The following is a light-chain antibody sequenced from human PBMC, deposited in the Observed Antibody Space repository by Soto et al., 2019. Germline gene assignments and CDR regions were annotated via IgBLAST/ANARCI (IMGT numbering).Light chain of an antibody. V-gene: IGKV1-5*03. CDR3: QLYTSLVWT. Sequence: MTRRSSTLSAAVEDRVTITCRASQSISSWLAWYQQKPGKAPKLLIYKASSLQSGVPSRFSGSGSGTEFTLTISSLQPDDFATHYCQLYTSLVWTFAQGTKVDIK. CDR1: QSISSW. CDR2: KAS. J-gene: IGKJ1*01.